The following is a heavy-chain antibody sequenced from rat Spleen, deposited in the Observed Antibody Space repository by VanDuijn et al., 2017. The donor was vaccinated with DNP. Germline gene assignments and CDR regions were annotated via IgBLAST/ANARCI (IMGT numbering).Heavy chain of an antibody. CDR2: ISYSGST. J-gene: IGHJ2*01. D-gene: IGHD1-7*01. V-gene: IGHV3-1*01. Sequence: EVQLQESGPGLVKPSQSLSLTCSVTGYSISGNYWGWIRKFPGNKMEWIGHISYSGSTSYHPSLKSRISITRDTSKNHFFLQLNSATTEDTATYYCARWTRYFDSWGQGVMVTVSS. CDR3: ARWTRYFDS. CDR1: GYSISGNY.